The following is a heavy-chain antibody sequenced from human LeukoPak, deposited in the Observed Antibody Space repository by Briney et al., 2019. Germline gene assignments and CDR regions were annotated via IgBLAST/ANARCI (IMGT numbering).Heavy chain of an antibody. CDR1: GYTFTSYG. Sequence: GASVKVSRKASGYTFTSYGISWVRQAPGQGLEWMGWISAYNGNTNYAQKLHGRVTMTTDTYTSTAYMELRSLRSDDTAVYYCARDGSYYSAFDIWGQGTMVTVSS. CDR2: ISAYNGNT. D-gene: IGHD1-26*01. V-gene: IGHV1-18*01. J-gene: IGHJ3*02. CDR3: ARDGSYYSAFDI.